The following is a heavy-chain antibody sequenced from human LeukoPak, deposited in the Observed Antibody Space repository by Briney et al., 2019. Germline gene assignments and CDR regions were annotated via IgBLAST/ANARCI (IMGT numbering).Heavy chain of an antibody. Sequence: GGSLRLSCAASGFTFSNYWMSWVRQAPGKGLEWVANIKQDGSEKYYVDSVKGRFTISRDNAKNSLYLQMNSLRAEDTAVYYCATVAPYDFWSGPTAPSFGYWGQGTLVTVSS. CDR3: ATVAPYDFWSGPTAPSFGY. CDR2: IKQDGSEK. D-gene: IGHD3-3*01. CDR1: GFTFSNYW. J-gene: IGHJ4*02. V-gene: IGHV3-7*01.